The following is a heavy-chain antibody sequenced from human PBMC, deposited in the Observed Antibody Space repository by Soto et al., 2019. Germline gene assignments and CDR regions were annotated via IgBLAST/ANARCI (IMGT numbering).Heavy chain of an antibody. D-gene: IGHD2-8*01. CDR3: ATSLMVPSISYYYYALDV. Sequence: ASVKVSCKAYGYTFTDYFIHWVRQAPGQGLEWMGLVKSSGGGTVYAQDFQGRITMTRDTSTSTAYMEVSSLRPGDTAVYYCATSLMVPSISYYYYALDVWGQGTTVTVSS. V-gene: IGHV1-46*01. CDR1: GYTFTDYF. J-gene: IGHJ6*02. CDR2: VKSSGGGT.